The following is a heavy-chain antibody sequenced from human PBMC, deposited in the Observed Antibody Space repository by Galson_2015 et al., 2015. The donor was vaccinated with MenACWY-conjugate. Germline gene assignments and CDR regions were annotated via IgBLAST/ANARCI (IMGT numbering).Heavy chain of an antibody. J-gene: IGHJ4*02. V-gene: IGHV3-7*03. CDR3: ARDWEQEPPSVFDY. D-gene: IGHD1-14*01. CDR1: GFTFGNYW. CDR2: IKEDGSEK. Sequence: SLRLSCAASGFTFGNYWMSWVRQAPGKGLEWVANIKEDGSEKYYVDSVKGRFTISRDNAKRSLYLQMNSLRAEDSAVYYCARDWEQEPPSVFDYWGQGTLVTASS.